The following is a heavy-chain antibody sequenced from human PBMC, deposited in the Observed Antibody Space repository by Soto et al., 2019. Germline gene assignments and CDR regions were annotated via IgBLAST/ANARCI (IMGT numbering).Heavy chain of an antibody. CDR3: ARHVSCSSTSCPTTSWFDP. CDR1: GYSFTSYW. CDR2: IYPGDSDT. Sequence: GEPLKISCKGSGYSFTSYWIGWVRQMPGKGLEWMGIIYPGDSDTRYSPSFQGQVTISADKSISTAYLQWSSLKASDTAMYYCARHVSCSSTSCPTTSWFDPWGQGTLVTVSS. J-gene: IGHJ5*02. V-gene: IGHV5-51*01. D-gene: IGHD2-2*01.